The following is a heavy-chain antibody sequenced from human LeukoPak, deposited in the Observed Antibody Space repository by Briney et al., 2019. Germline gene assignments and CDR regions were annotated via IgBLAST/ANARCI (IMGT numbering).Heavy chain of an antibody. V-gene: IGHV4-59*01. CDR2: IYYSGST. J-gene: IGHJ6*03. CDR3: ARGAYGSGIRAYYYYYMDV. Sequence: SETLSLTCTVSGGSINSYYWSWIRQPPGKELEWIGYIYYSGSTNYNPSLKSRVTISVDTSKNQFSLNLSSVTAADTAVYYCARGAYGSGIRAYYYYYMDVWGKGTTVTVSS. D-gene: IGHD3-10*01. CDR1: GGSINSYY.